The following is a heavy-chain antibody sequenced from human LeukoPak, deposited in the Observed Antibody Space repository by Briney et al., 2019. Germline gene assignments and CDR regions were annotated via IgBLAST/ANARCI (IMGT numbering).Heavy chain of an antibody. J-gene: IGHJ4*02. V-gene: IGHV3-30*03. Sequence: GGSLRLSCAASGFTLSNAWMSWVRQAPGKGLEWVAFVSKDGTNNYYADSVNGRFTVSRDNSKNTLYLQMNSLRAEDTAVYYCARDFMWLVDYWGQGTLVTVSS. CDR3: ARDFMWLVDY. CDR1: GFTLSNAW. CDR2: VSKDGTNN. D-gene: IGHD6-19*01.